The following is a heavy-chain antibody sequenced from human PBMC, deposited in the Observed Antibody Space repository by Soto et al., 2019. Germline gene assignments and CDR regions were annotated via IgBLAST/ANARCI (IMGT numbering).Heavy chain of an antibody. D-gene: IGHD6-13*01. Sequence: GGSLRLSCAASGFTFSSYAMSWVRQAPGKGLEWVSAISGSGGSTYCADSVKGRFTISRDNSKNTLYLQMNSLRAEDTAVYYCAKDQRGIAAAGTTDYWGQGTLVTVSS. V-gene: IGHV3-23*01. CDR2: ISGSGGST. CDR3: AKDQRGIAAAGTTDY. CDR1: GFTFSSYA. J-gene: IGHJ4*02.